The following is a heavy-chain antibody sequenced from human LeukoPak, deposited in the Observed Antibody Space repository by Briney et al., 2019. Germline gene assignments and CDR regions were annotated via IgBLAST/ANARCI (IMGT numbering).Heavy chain of an antibody. CDR2: IWYDGSTK. J-gene: IGHJ4*02. Sequence: GRSLRLSCAASGFTLSSHGMHWVRQAPGRGLEWVAVIWYDGSTKYYAGSVKGRFTISRDNSKNTLSLRMNSLRAEDTAVYYCAREAMVTTGDYYFDYWGQGTLVTVSS. V-gene: IGHV3-33*01. CDR3: AREAMVTTGDYYFDY. CDR1: GFTLSSHG. D-gene: IGHD4/OR15-4a*01.